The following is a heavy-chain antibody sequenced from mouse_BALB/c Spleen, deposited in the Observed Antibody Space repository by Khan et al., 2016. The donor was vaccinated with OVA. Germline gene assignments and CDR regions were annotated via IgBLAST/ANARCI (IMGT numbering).Heavy chain of an antibody. J-gene: IGHJ4*01. CDR3: GKCTPDYYSMDY. CDR1: GFSLSSYG. CDR2: IWGDGSS. V-gene: IGHV2-3*01. Sequence: VQLQESGPGLVAPSESLSITCTVSGFSLSSYGVNWVRQPPGKGLEWLGVIWGDGSSNYHQGLKYRLTINKDNSKSQVFLKLNSLQTYDTATYYCGKCTPDYYSMDYWGQGTSVTVSS.